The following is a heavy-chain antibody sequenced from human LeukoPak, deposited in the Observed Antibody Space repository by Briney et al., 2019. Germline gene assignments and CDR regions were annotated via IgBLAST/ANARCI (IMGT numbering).Heavy chain of an antibody. J-gene: IGHJ6*02. D-gene: IGHD2-21*02. CDR1: GYTFTSYY. V-gene: IGHV1-46*01. CDR2: INPSGGST. CDR3: ARDVPVTGAYYYYYGMDV. Sequence: GASVRVSCKASGYTFTSYYMHWVRQAPGQWLEWMGIINPSGGSTSYAQKFQGRVTMTRDTSTSTVYMELSSLRSEDTAVYYCARDVPVTGAYYYYYGMDVWGQGTTVTVSS.